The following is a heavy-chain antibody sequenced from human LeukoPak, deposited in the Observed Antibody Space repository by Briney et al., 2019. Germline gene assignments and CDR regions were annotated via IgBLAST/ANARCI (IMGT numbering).Heavy chain of an antibody. Sequence: SQTLSLTCTVSGGSISSGCYYWSWIPEPPGKGLEWIGYIYYSGSTYYNPSLKSRVTISVDTPKNQFSLKLSYVTAADTAVYYCARAWVFGVRDLIDYWGQGTRVTVSS. D-gene: IGHD3-10*01. CDR1: GGSISSGCYY. CDR2: IYYSGST. J-gene: IGHJ4*02. CDR3: ARAWVFGVRDLIDY. V-gene: IGHV4-31*03.